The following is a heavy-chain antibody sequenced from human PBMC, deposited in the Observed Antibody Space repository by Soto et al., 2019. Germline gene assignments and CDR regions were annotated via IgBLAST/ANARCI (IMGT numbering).Heavy chain of an antibody. J-gene: IGHJ6*04. CDR3: ATDGGHSSSSAYTYVMDV. D-gene: IGHD3-16*01. CDR1: GDTFSSYS. Sequence: QAQLVQSGAEVKRPGSSVKVSCKASGDTFSSYSISWVRQAPGQGLEWMGRIIPMVGTPNYAQKFQGRVTFSADKSTTTAYMILNSLISDDTALYYCATDGGHSSSSAYTYVMDVWGKGTPVTISS. V-gene: IGHV1-69*08. CDR2: IIPMVGTP.